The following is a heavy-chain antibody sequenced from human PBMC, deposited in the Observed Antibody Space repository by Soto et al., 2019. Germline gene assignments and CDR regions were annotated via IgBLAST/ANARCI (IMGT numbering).Heavy chain of an antibody. Sequence: PGESLKISCKGSGYSFTSYRISGVRQMPGKGLEWMGRIDPSDSYTNYSPSFQGHVTISADKSISTAYLQWSSLKASDTAMYYCARHGSIAAAGTYGMDVWGQGTTVTVSS. J-gene: IGHJ6*02. CDR1: GYSFTSYR. D-gene: IGHD6-13*01. CDR2: IDPSDSYT. V-gene: IGHV5-10-1*01. CDR3: ARHGSIAAAGTYGMDV.